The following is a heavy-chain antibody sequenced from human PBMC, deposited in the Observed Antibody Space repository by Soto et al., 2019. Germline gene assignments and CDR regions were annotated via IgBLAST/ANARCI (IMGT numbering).Heavy chain of an antibody. CDR2: VIPMFGTA. J-gene: IGHJ3*02. CDR1: GGTFSSYA. Sequence: QVQLVQSGAEVKKPGSSVKVSCKASGGTFSSYAISWVRQAPGQGLEWMGGVIPMFGTANYAQKFRGRVTITADESTTTAYMELRSLRSEATAVYYCARDYYDSSGYYHEDDAFDIWGQGTMVTVSS. D-gene: IGHD3-22*01. CDR3: ARDYYDSSGYYHEDDAFDI. V-gene: IGHV1-69*01.